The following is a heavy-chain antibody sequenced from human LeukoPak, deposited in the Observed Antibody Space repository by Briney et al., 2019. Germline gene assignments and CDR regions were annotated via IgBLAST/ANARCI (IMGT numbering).Heavy chain of an antibody. Sequence: PSETLSLTCTVSGGSISSSSYYGGWIRQPPGKGLEWNGGLYYSGSTYYNPPLKSRVTISVDTSKHQFSLKPSSVTAADTAVYYCARQSRRSAAAGRMDVWGKGTTVTVSS. J-gene: IGHJ6*04. CDR3: ARQSRRSAAAGRMDV. D-gene: IGHD6-13*01. CDR2: LYYSGST. CDR1: GGSISSSSYY. V-gene: IGHV4-39*07.